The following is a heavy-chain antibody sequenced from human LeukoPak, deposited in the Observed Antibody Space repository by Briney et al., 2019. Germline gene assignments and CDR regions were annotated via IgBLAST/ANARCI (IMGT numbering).Heavy chain of an antibody. D-gene: IGHD3-10*01. CDR3: ARPLMYYYGSETYFWFDP. CDR1: GFTFSSHN. J-gene: IGHJ5*02. CDR2: ISSSSHSI. Sequence: GGSLRLSCAASGFTFSSHNMNWVRQAPGKGLEWVSYISSSSHSIYYADSVKGRFTISRDNAKNSLSLQMNSLRAEDTAVYYCARPLMYYYGSETYFWFDPWGQGTLVTVSS. V-gene: IGHV3-48*04.